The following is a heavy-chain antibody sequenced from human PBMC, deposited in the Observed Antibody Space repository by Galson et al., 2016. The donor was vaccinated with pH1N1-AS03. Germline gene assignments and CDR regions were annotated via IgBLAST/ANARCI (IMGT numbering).Heavy chain of an antibody. J-gene: IGHJ4*02. V-gene: IGHV4-31*03. D-gene: IGHD5-24*01. CDR1: GGSISSGGDY. CDR2: INHSGST. CDR3: ARGDGYSKDN. Sequence: TLSLTCTVSGGSISSGGDYWTWIRQHSGKGLEWIGEINHSGSTAYNPSLRRRLSISLDKSKNQFSLKLSSVTATDTAVYYCARGDGYSKDNWGQGTLVTVSS.